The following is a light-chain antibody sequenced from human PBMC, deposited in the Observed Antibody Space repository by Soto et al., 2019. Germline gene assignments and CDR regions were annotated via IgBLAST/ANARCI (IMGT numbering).Light chain of an antibody. Sequence: QSALTQPRSVSGSPGQSVAISCTGTSNDVGNYNYVSWYQQYPDKAPKLLIYDVNKRPSGVPGRFSGSESGDTASLTVSGLQAEDEAFYYCCSYAGSYLWLFGGGTKLTVL. CDR1: SNDVGNYNY. V-gene: IGLV2-11*01. CDR3: CSYAGSYLWL. J-gene: IGLJ3*02. CDR2: DVN.